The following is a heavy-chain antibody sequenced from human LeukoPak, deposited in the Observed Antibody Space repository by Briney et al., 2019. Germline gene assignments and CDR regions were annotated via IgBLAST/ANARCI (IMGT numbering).Heavy chain of an antibody. J-gene: IGHJ6*02. CDR1: GGTFSSYA. CDR2: IIPILGIA. CDR3: ASPAGATYYYGMDV. D-gene: IGHD5-12*01. Sequence: ASVKVSCKASGGTFSSYAISWVRQAPGQGLEWMGRIIPILGIANYAQKFQGRVTITADKSTSTAYMELSSLRSEDTAVYYCASPAGATYYYGMDVWGQGTPVTVSS. V-gene: IGHV1-69*04.